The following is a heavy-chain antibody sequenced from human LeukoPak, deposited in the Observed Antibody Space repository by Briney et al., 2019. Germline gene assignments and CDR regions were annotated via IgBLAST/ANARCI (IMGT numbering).Heavy chain of an antibody. CDR2: IYYSGST. CDR3: ASGNRDGYNYYYYYGMDV. Sequence: SETLSLTCTVSGGSISSYYWSWIRQPPGKGLEWIGYIYYSGSTNYNLSLKSRVTISVDTSKNQFSLKLSSVTAADTAVYYCASGNRDGYNYYYYYGMDVWGQGTTVTVSS. D-gene: IGHD5-24*01. CDR1: GGSISSYY. V-gene: IGHV4-59*08. J-gene: IGHJ6*02.